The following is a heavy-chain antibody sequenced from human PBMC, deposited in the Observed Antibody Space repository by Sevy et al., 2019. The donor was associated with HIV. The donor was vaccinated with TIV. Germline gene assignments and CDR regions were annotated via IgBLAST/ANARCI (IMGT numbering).Heavy chain of an antibody. Sequence: SEKVSCKASGGTFSSYAISWVRQAPGQGLEWMGGIIPIFGTANYAQKFQGRVTITADESTSTAYMELSSLRSEDTAVYYCARHRPDQYSSSWYVTFDPWGQGTLVTVSS. J-gene: IGHJ5*02. V-gene: IGHV1-69*13. CDR1: GGTFSSYA. D-gene: IGHD6-13*01. CDR3: ARHRPDQYSSSWYVTFDP. CDR2: IIPIFGTA.